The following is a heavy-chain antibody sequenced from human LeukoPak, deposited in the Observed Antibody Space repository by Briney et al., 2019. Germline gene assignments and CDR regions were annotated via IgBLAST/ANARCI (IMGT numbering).Heavy chain of an antibody. V-gene: IGHV4-39*07. Sequence: SDTLSLTCTVSGGSISSSSYYWGWIRQPPGKGLEWIGSIYYSGSTYYNPSLKSRVTISVDTSKNQFSLKLSSVTAADTAVYYCARGQYQLLYSWGQGTLVTVSS. CDR2: IYYSGST. J-gene: IGHJ4*02. CDR1: GGSISSSSYY. CDR3: ARGQYQLLYS. D-gene: IGHD2-2*02.